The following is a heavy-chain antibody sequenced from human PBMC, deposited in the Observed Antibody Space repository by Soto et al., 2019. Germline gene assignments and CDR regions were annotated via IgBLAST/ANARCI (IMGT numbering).Heavy chain of an antibody. CDR3: ASQSVSPLGN. V-gene: IGHV4-4*02. D-gene: IGHD3-10*01. J-gene: IGHJ4*02. CDR1: GGSISSSDW. Sequence: QVQLQESGPGLVKPSGTLSLTCAVSGGSISSSDWWSWVRQPPGKGLEWLGEIYHGGSAKYNPSLKSRVTMSVDKSKNQFSPNLSSVTAADTAVYYCASQSVSPLGNWGQGTLVTVSS. CDR2: IYHGGSA.